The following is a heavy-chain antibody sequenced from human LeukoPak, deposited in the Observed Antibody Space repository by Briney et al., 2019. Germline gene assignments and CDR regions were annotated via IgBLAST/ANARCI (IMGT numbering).Heavy chain of an antibody. Sequence: ASVTVSFKASGYTFTGYYMHWVRQAPGQGLEWMGWINTNTGNPTYAQGFTGRFVFSLDTSVSTAYLQISSLKAEDTAVYYCARGQAAGDNWFDPWGQGTLVTVSS. J-gene: IGHJ5*02. CDR2: INTNTGNP. CDR3: ARGQAAGDNWFDP. D-gene: IGHD6-13*01. V-gene: IGHV7-4-1*02. CDR1: GYTFTGYY.